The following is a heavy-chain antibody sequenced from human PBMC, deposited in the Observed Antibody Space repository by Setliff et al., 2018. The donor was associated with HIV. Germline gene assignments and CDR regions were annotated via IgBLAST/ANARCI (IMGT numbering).Heavy chain of an antibody. CDR1: KFSVSDSY. D-gene: IGHD3-16*01. CDR2: VHNTDT. CDR3: VRGETYAHWPKGDY. J-gene: IGHJ4*02. V-gene: IGHV3-53*01. Sequence: LRLSCVASKFSVSDSYMGWVRQAPGKGLEWVSFVHNTDTYYANSVKGRFTISRDNSKTMVFLRMNSLRPEDSAMYYCVRGETYAHWPKGDYWGQGTLVTVS.